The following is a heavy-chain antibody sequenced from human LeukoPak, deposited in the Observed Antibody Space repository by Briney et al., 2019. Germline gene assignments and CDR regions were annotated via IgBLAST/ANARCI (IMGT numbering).Heavy chain of an antibody. CDR1: GYTFTGYY. Sequence: ASVKVSCKASGYTFTGYYMHWVRQAPGQGLEWMGWINPNSGGTNYAQKFQGRVTMTRDTSISTAYMELSRLRSDDTAVYYCARELKVPGTDWFDPWGQGTLVTVSS. D-gene: IGHD2-8*01. CDR2: INPNSGGT. J-gene: IGHJ5*02. V-gene: IGHV1-2*02. CDR3: ARELKVPGTDWFDP.